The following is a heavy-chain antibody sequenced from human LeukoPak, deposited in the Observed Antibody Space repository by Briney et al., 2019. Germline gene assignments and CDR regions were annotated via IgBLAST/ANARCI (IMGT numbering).Heavy chain of an antibody. CDR3: TTDGIAVAGYFDY. D-gene: IGHD6-19*01. J-gene: IGHJ4*02. Sequence: PGGSLRLSCAASGFTFSNAWMNWVRQTPGKGLEWVGRIKSKTDGGTKDYAVPMKGRFTISRDDSKNTLYLQMNSLKTEDTAVYYCTTDGIAVAGYFDYWGQGTLVTVSS. CDR2: IKSKTDGGTK. CDR1: GFTFSNAW. V-gene: IGHV3-15*01.